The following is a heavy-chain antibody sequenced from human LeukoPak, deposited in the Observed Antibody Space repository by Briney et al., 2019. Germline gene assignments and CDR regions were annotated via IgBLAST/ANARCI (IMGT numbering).Heavy chain of an antibody. J-gene: IGHJ4*02. V-gene: IGHV3-21*01. CDR3: ARGVILNYYDSSGYVDY. CDR2: ISRSSGYI. D-gene: IGHD3-22*01. Sequence: PGGSLRLSCAASGFTFSSYSMNWVRQAPGKGLEWVSSISRSSGYIYYADSVKGRFTISRDNAKNSLYMQMNSLRAEDTAVYYCARGVILNYYDSSGYVDYWGQGTLVTVSS. CDR1: GFTFSSYS.